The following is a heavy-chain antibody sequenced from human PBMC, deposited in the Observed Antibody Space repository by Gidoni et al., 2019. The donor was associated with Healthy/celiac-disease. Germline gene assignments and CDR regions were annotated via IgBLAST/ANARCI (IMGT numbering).Heavy chain of an antibody. CDR3: ARSDYSNYVFAFDI. CDR2: TSSYNGNT. V-gene: IGHV1-18*01. CDR1: GSTFTSYG. D-gene: IGHD4-4*01. Sequence: QVQLVQSGAEVKKPGAPAKVSCKASGSTFTSYGISWVRQAPGQGLEWRGWTSSYNGNTNYAQKLQGRVTMTTGTSTSTAYMELRSLRSDDTAVYYCARSDYSNYVFAFDIWGQGTMVTVSS. J-gene: IGHJ3*02.